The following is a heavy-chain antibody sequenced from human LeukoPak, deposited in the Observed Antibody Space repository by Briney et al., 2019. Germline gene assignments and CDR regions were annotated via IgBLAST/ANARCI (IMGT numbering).Heavy chain of an antibody. CDR1: GFTFSSYE. D-gene: IGHD3-16*02. J-gene: IGHJ3*02. Sequence: GGSLRLSCAASGFTFSSYEMNWVRQAPGKGLEWVSYISSSGSTIYYADSVKGRFTISRDNAKNSLYLQMNSLRAEDTAVYYCARAGAKPASVWGSYRYTGRAFDIWGQGTMVTVSS. CDR2: ISSSGSTI. V-gene: IGHV3-48*03. CDR3: ARAGAKPASVWGSYRYTGRAFDI.